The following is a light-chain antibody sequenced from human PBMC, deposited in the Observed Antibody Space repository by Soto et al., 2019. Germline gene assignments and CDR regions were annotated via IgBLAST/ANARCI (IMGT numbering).Light chain of an antibody. Sequence: QSALTQPPSASGSPGQSVTLSCTGTSSDIGAYNYVSWYQQHPGKAPKLVIYEVSKRPSGVPDRFSGSQSGNTASLTVSGLQAEDEAEYYGSSYAGSNNLVFGGGTKVTVL. CDR1: SSDIGAYNY. J-gene: IGLJ3*02. CDR3: SSYAGSNNLV. CDR2: EVS. V-gene: IGLV2-8*01.